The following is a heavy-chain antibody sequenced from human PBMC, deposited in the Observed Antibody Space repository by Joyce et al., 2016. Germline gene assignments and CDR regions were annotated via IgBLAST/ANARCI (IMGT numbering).Heavy chain of an antibody. D-gene: IGHD4-17*01. CDR2: FDPEDGET. CDR3: SAGKYGDYLDY. V-gene: IGHV1-24*01. CDR1: GYTLIELS. J-gene: IGHJ4*02. Sequence: QVQLVQSGAEVKKPGASVKVSCKVSGYTLIELSMHWVRQAPGKGLEWMGSFDPEDGETINAQKFRDRVTMTGDTSADTVYMEVSGLKSDDTAVYFCSAGKYGDYLDYWGQGTLVTVSS.